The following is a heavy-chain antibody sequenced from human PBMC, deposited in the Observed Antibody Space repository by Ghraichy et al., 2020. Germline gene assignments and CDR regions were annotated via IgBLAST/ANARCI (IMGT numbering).Heavy chain of an antibody. CDR2: INAGNGNT. J-gene: IGHJ4*02. V-gene: IGHV1-3*01. Sequence: ASVKVSCKASGYTFTSYAMHWVRQAPGQRLEWMGWINAGNGNTKYSQKFQGRVTITRDTSASTAYMELSSLRSEDTAVYYCARSFHSGYDFDYWGQGTLVTVSS. CDR3: ARSFHSGYDFDY. D-gene: IGHD5-12*01. CDR1: GYTFTSYA.